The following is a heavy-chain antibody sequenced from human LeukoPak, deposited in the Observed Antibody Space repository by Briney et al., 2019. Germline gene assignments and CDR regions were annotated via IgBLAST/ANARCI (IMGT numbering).Heavy chain of an antibody. Sequence: PGGSLRLSCAASGFIFSSYAMHWVRQAPGKGLEWVAVISYDGSNKYYADSVKGRFIISRDNSKNTLYLQMNSLRAEDTAMFYCARGSREWLLLDYWGQGTLVTVSS. V-gene: IGHV3-30-3*01. J-gene: IGHJ4*02. CDR3: ARGSREWLLLDY. CDR2: ISYDGSNK. CDR1: GFIFSSYA. D-gene: IGHD3-3*01.